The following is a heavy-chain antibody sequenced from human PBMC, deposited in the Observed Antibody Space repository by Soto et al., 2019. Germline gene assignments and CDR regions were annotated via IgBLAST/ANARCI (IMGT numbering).Heavy chain of an antibody. J-gene: IGHJ6*02. CDR2: IIPIFGTA. CDR3: AGGYSGLMYYYGMDV. D-gene: IGHD5-12*01. V-gene: IGHV1-69*01. CDR1: GGTFSSYA. Sequence: QVQLVQSGAEVKKPGSSVKVSCKASGGTFSSYAISWVRQAPGQGLEWMGGIIPIFGTANYAQKFQGRGTSTADESTSTAYMELSSLRSEDTGVYYCAGGYSGLMYYYGMDVWGQGTTVTVSS.